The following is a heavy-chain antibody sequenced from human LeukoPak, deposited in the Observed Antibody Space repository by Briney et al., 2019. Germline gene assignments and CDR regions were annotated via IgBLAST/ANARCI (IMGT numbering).Heavy chain of an antibody. D-gene: IGHD6-13*01. V-gene: IGHV4-59*01. CDR2: IYYSGST. CDR3: AAGRGDGAAAGAK. CDR1: GGSISSYY. J-gene: IGHJ4*02. Sequence: SETLSLTCTVSGGSISSYYWSWIRQPPGKGLEWIGYIYYSGSTNYNPSLKSRVTISVDTSKNQFSLKLSSVTAADTAVYYCAAGRGDGAAAGAKWGQGTLVTVSS.